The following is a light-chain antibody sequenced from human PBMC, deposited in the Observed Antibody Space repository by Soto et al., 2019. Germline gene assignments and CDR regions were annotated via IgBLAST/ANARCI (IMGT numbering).Light chain of an antibody. CDR3: QQYSSPSWT. Sequence: EMVLTQSPGTLSLSPGERATLSCRASQSVSSSYLAWYQQKPGQAPRILIFGASNRATGIPDRFSGSGSGTDFTLTISRLEPEDFAVYYCQQYSSPSWTFGQGTKVDIK. J-gene: IGKJ1*01. CDR2: GAS. V-gene: IGKV3-20*01. CDR1: QSVSSSY.